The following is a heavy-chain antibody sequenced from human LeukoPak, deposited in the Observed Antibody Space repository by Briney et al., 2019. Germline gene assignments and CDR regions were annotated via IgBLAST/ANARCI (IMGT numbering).Heavy chain of an antibody. Sequence: PGGSLRLSCAASGFTFSSYAMSWVRQAPGKGLERVSAISGSGGSTYYADSVKGRFTISRDNSKNTLYLQTNSLRAEDTAVYYCAKDVIVVVLTPYFDYWGQGTLVTVSS. D-gene: IGHD2-2*01. V-gene: IGHV3-23*01. CDR3: AKDVIVVVLTPYFDY. CDR1: GFTFSSYA. CDR2: ISGSGGST. J-gene: IGHJ4*02.